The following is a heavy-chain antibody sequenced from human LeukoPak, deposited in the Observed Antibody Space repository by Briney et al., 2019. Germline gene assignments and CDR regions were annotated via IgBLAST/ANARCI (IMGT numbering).Heavy chain of an antibody. CDR1: GFTFSNYW. J-gene: IGHJ4*02. CDR2: IKEDGSEK. V-gene: IGHV3-7*01. Sequence: GGSLRLSCAASGFTFSNYWMNWVRQAPGKGLEWVANIKEDGSEKYYVDSVKGRFTISRDNARNSLYLQMNSLRAEDTAVYYCASGRQLGYWGQGTLVTVSS. D-gene: IGHD6-13*01. CDR3: ASGRQLGY.